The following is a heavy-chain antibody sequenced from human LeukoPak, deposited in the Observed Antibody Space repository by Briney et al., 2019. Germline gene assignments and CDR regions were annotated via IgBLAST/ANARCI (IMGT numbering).Heavy chain of an antibody. D-gene: IGHD3-10*01. CDR2: ISYDGSNK. CDR3: AIGGLYGSGSPFDY. CDR1: GFTFSSYA. Sequence: PGGSLRLSCAASGFTFSSYAMHWVRQAPGKGLEWVAVISYDGSNKYYADSVKGRFTISRDNSKNTLYLQMNSLRAEDTAVYYCAIGGLYGSGSPFDYWGQGTLVTVSS. V-gene: IGHV3-30-3*01. J-gene: IGHJ4*02.